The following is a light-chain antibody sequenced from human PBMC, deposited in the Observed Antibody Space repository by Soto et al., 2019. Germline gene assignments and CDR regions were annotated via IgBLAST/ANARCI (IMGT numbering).Light chain of an antibody. Sequence: EIVLTQSPGTLSLSLGERATLSCRASQSVSSSYLAWYQQKPGQAPRLLIYGASSRATGIPDRFSGSGSGTDFTLTISSLEPDDFAVYYCQHYGSSSWTFGQGTKVEIK. CDR3: QHYGSSSWT. CDR1: QSVSSSY. CDR2: GAS. V-gene: IGKV3-20*01. J-gene: IGKJ1*01.